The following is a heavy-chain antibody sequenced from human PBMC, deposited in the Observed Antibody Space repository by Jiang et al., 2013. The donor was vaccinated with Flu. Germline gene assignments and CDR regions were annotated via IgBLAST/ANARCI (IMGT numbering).Heavy chain of an antibody. D-gene: IGHD3-3*01. CDR2: ISYDGSNK. Sequence: QLVESGGGVVQPGRSLRLSCAASGFTFSSYGMHWVRQAPGKGLEWVAVISYDGSNKYYADSVKGRFTISRDNSKNTLYLQMNSLRAEDTAVYYCAKDGITIFGVVPSYYFDYWGQGTLVTVSS. J-gene: IGHJ4*02. CDR3: AKDGITIFGVVPSYYFDY. V-gene: IGHV3-30*18. CDR1: GFTFSSYG.